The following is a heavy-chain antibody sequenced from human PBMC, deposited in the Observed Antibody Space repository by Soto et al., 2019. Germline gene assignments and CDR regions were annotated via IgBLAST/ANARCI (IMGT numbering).Heavy chain of an antibody. V-gene: IGHV3-43D*03. J-gene: IGHJ6*02. Sequence: GGSLKLSCAASGFTFDDYAMHWVRQAPGKGLEWVSLISWDGGSTYYADSVKGRFTISRDNSKNSLYLQMNSLRAEDTALYYCAKDYYGSGSHYYGMDVWGQGTSVTVSS. D-gene: IGHD3-10*01. CDR3: AKDYYGSGSHYYGMDV. CDR2: ISWDGGST. CDR1: GFTFDDYA.